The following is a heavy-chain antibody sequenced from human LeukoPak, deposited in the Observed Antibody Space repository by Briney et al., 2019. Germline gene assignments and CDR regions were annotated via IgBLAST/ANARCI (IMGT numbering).Heavy chain of an antibody. CDR3: ARHYGDYGLYYYGMDV. CDR2: ISNSGVST. V-gene: IGHV3-23*01. Sequence: GGSLRLSCAASGLTFSSYAMTWVRQAPGKGLEWVSGISNSGVSTYYADSVMGRLTISRDNSKNTLYLQMSSLRAEDTALYYCARHYGDYGLYYYGMDVWGQGTTVTVSS. J-gene: IGHJ6*02. D-gene: IGHD4-17*01. CDR1: GLTFSSYA.